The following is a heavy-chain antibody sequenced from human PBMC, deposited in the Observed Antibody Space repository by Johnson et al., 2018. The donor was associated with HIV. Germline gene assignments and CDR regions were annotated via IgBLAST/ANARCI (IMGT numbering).Heavy chain of an antibody. CDR3: ARDVYAGAHEN. V-gene: IGHV3-66*01. J-gene: IGHJ3*01. Sequence: MLLVESGGGVVKPGESLRLSCAASGFIFSDYYMSWIRQAPGKGLEWVSVIYSGGSTYHADSVKGRFIISRDNSKSTLYLQMNSLRAEDTAVYYCARDVYAGAHENWGQGTRVTVSS. D-gene: IGHD5/OR15-5a*01. CDR2: IYSGGST. CDR1: GFIFSDYY.